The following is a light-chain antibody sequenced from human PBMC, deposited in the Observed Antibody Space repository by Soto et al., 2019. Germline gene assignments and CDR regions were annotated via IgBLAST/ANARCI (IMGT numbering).Light chain of an antibody. CDR1: SSDVGGYNY. V-gene: IGLV2-14*01. Sequence: QSALTQPASVPGSPRQSITISCTGTSSDVGGYNYVSWYQQHPGKAPKLMIYEVSNRPSGVSNRFSGSKSGNTASLTFSGLQAEDEADYYCSSYTSSSTLEVFGTGTKLTVL. J-gene: IGLJ1*01. CDR2: EVS. CDR3: SSYTSSSTLEV.